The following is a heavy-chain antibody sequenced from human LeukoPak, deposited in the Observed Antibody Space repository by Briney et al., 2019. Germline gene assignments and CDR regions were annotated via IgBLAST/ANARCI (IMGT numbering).Heavy chain of an antibody. CDR2: ISGSGGST. Sequence: GGSLRLSCAASGFTFTGYALSWFGKPPGKGLRWVSAISGSGGSTYYADSVKGRFTISRDNSKNTLYLQMNSLRAEDTAVYYCAKGSYDYGDYAPYYYGMDVWGQGTTVTVSS. J-gene: IGHJ6*02. CDR1: GFTFTGYA. V-gene: IGHV3-23*01. CDR3: AKGSYDYGDYAPYYYGMDV. D-gene: IGHD4-17*01.